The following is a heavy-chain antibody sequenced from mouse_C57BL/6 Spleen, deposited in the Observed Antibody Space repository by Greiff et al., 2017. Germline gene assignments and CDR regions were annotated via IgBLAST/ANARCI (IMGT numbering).Heavy chain of an antibody. CDR1: GYTFTSYW. CDR3: SRTTVVERSFDY. D-gene: IGHD1-1*01. CDR2: IHPNSGST. Sequence: VQLQQPGAELVKPGASVKLSCKASGYTFTSYWMHWVKQRPGQGLEWIGMIHPNSGSTNYNEKFKSKATLTVDKSSSTASMQLSSLTSEDSAVYYCSRTTVVERSFDYWGQGTTLTVSS. J-gene: IGHJ2*01. V-gene: IGHV1-64*01.